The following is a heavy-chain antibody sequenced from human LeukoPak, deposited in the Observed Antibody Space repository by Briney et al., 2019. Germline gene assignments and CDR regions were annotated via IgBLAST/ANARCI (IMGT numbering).Heavy chain of an antibody. CDR3: ARNSSGWFFDY. CDR1: GDSISSGYY. Sequence: SETLSLTCDVSGDSISSGYYWGWLRQPPGKGLEWIGSIYHSGSTTYNQSLKSRVTISADTSKNQFSLKVRSVTAADTAVYYCARNSSGWFFDYWGQGTLVTVSS. V-gene: IGHV4-38-2*01. J-gene: IGHJ4*02. D-gene: IGHD6-19*01. CDR2: IYHSGST.